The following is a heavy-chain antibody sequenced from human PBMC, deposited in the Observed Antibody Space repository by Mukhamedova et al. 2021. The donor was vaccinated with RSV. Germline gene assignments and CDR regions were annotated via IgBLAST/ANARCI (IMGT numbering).Heavy chain of an antibody. CDR2: IYSGGST. V-gene: IGHV3-66*02. Sequence: SWVRQAPGKGLEWVSVIYSGGSTYYADSVKGRFTISRDNSKNTLYLQMNSLRAEDTAVYYCARVIYGDYYFAYWGQGTLVTVSS. J-gene: IGHJ4*02. D-gene: IGHD4-17*01. CDR3: ARVIYGDYYFAY.